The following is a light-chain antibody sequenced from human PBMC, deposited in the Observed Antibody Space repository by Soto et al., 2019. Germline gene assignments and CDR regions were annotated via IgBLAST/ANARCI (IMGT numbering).Light chain of an antibody. CDR1: SSDVGAYNY. J-gene: IGLJ1*01. CDR3: TSYTSISPYV. Sequence: QSVLTQPASVSGSPGQSITISCTGTSSDVGAYNYVPWYQQHPGKAPKLMIYEVSNRPAGVSNRFSGSKSGNTASLTISGLQAEDEADYYCTSYTSISPYVFGTGTKVTVL. CDR2: EVS. V-gene: IGLV2-14*01.